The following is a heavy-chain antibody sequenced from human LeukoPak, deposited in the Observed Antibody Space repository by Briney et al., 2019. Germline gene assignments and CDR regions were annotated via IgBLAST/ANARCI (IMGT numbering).Heavy chain of an antibody. CDR2: ISYSGST. J-gene: IGHJ4*02. Sequence: SETLSLTCAVYGGSFSGYYWSWIRQPPGKGLEWIGLISYSGSTNYSPSLKSRLTMSLDTSKNQFSLTLSSVTAADTAVYYCARLMGYLTDSWGQGTLVTVSS. CDR1: GGSFSGYY. CDR3: ARLMGYLTDS. V-gene: IGHV4-59*08. D-gene: IGHD1-1*01.